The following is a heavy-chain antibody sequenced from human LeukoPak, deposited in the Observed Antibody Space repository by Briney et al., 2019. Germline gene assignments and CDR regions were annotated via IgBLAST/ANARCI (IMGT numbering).Heavy chain of an antibody. V-gene: IGHV5-51*01. D-gene: IGHD3-22*01. CDR3: ARLTYYDSSGYYQEYFQH. J-gene: IGHJ1*01. CDR1: GYSFTSYW. Sequence: GESLKISCKGSGYSFTSYWIGWVRQMPGKGLEWMGIIYPGDSDTRYSPSFQGQVTISAGKSISTAYLQWSSLKASDTAMYYCARLTYYDSSGYYQEYFQHWGRGTLVTVSS. CDR2: IYPGDSDT.